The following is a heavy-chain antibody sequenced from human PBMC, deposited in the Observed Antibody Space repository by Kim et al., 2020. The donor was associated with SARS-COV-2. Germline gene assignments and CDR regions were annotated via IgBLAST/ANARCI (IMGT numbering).Heavy chain of an antibody. V-gene: IGHV3-30*18. D-gene: IGHD3-3*01. J-gene: IGHJ6*02. CDR3: AKDHKYYDFWSGYYPTTYYYYYDGMDV. CDR1: GFTFSSYG. Sequence: GGSLRLSCAASGFTFSSYGMHWVRQAPGKGLEWVAVISYDGSNKYYADSVKGRFTISRDNSKNTLYLQMNSLRAEDTAVYYCAKDHKYYDFWSGYYPTTYYYYYDGMDVGGQRTTVTVSS. CDR2: ISYDGSNK.